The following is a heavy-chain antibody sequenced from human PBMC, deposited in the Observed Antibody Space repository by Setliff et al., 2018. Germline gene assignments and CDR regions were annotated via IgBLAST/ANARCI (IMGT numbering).Heavy chain of an antibody. CDR1: GFTFSSHW. CDR2: INNEGSRS. V-gene: IGHV3-74*01. CDR3: ARSRTIAVKGGVFAV. D-gene: IGHD6-19*01. Sequence: RLSCAASGFTFSSHWMHWVRQVPGKGLVWVSRINNEGSRSIYADSVRGRSTISRDNAKNTLYLQLNSLRAADTAVYYCARSRTIAVKGGVFAVWGRGTLVTVSS. J-gene: IGHJ2*01.